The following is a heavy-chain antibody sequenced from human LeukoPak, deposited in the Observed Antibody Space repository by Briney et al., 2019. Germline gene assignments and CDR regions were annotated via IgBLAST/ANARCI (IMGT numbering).Heavy chain of an antibody. CDR1: GFTVSSNS. CDR2: IYSDNT. J-gene: IGHJ4*02. V-gene: IGHV3-53*01. D-gene: IGHD4/OR15-4a*01. Sequence: PGGSLRLSCTVSGFTVSSNSMRWVRQAPGKGLEWVSFIYSDNTHYSYSVNARVPISRDNSKNTLYLQMNSLRAEDTAVYYCARRAGAYSHPYDYWGQGTLVTVSS. CDR3: ARRAGAYSHPYDY.